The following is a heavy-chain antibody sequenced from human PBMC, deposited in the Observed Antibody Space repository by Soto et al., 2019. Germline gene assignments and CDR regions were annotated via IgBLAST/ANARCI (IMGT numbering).Heavy chain of an antibody. J-gene: IGHJ5*02. CDR3: ARPLRYFDWLSPPGFDP. D-gene: IGHD3-9*01. V-gene: IGHV3-48*03. Sequence: GVLRLSCAASGFTFSSYEMNWVRQAPGKGLEWVSYISSSGSTIYYADSVKGRFTISRDNAKNSLYLQMNSLRAEDTAVYYCARPLRYFDWLSPPGFDPWGQGTLVTVSS. CDR2: ISSSGSTI. CDR1: GFTFSSYE.